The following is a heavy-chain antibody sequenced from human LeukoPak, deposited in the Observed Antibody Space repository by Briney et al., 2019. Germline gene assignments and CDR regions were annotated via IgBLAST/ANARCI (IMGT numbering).Heavy chain of an antibody. CDR1: GFTFSDYG. CDR2: ISYDGSNK. J-gene: IGHJ6*03. D-gene: IGHD3-22*01. V-gene: IGHV3-30*18. CDR3: AKGAYYYDSSGYYYQRYYYMDV. Sequence: GGSLRLSCTASGFTFSDYGIHWVRQAPGKGLEWVTFISYDGSNKYYVDSVKGRFTISRDNSKNTLYLQMNSLRAEDTAVYYCAKGAYYYDSSGYYYQRYYYMDVWGKGTTVTVSS.